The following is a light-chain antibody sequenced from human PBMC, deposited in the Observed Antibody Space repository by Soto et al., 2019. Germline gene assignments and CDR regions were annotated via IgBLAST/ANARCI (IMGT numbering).Light chain of an antibody. CDR3: CSYAGTYTWV. J-gene: IGLJ3*02. CDR1: SSDVGGYNY. Sequence: QSALTQPRSVSGSPGQSVTISCTGTSSDVGGYNYVSWYQQHPGKAPKLVLYDVAKRPSGVPDRFSGSKSGNTASLTISGRQAEDEADYYCCSYAGTYTWVFGGGTKLTVL. V-gene: IGLV2-11*01. CDR2: DVA.